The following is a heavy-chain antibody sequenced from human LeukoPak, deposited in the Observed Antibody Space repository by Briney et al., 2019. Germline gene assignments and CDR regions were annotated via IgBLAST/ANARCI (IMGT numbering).Heavy chain of an antibody. D-gene: IGHD4-17*01. J-gene: IGHJ5*02. V-gene: IGHV1-18*01. Sequence: ASVKVSCKASGYTFSNYGISWVRQAPGQGLQWMGWISAYNGNPNYAQKFQGRVTMTTDTSTNTAYMELRSLRPDDTAVYYCVCPLYGDYVLDTWGQGTLVTVSS. CDR3: VCPLYGDYVLDT. CDR2: ISAYNGNP. CDR1: GYTFSNYG.